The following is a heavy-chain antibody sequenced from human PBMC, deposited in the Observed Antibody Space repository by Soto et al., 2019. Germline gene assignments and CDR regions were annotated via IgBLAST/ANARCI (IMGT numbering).Heavy chain of an antibody. J-gene: IGHJ6*02. CDR2: ISGSGGST. D-gene: IGHD3-16*01. CDR1: GFTFSPYA. V-gene: IGHV3-23*01. CDR3: AKGLRRLLRTQYYYGLDV. Sequence: GGSLRLSCAASGFTFSPYAMTWVRQAPGKGLEWVSSISGSGGSTNYADSVKGRFTVSRGNSKRTLSLQMNSLTEEDTAIYYCAKGLRRLLRTQYYYGLDVWGRGTTVTVSS.